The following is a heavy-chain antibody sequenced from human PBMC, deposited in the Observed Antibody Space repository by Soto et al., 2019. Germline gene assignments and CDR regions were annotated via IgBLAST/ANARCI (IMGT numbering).Heavy chain of an antibody. Sequence: EVQLVESGGGLVQPGGSLRLTCVGSGFTLSNYWMSWARQAPGKGLEWLANIKQDGSEQHYVDSVKGRFSISRDNAQNSLFLHMSSLRDEDTAVYYCARASSLNYWGQGTLVTVSS. CDR2: IKQDGSEQ. J-gene: IGHJ4*02. D-gene: IGHD6-13*01. CDR1: GFTLSNYW. V-gene: IGHV3-7*01. CDR3: ARASSLNY.